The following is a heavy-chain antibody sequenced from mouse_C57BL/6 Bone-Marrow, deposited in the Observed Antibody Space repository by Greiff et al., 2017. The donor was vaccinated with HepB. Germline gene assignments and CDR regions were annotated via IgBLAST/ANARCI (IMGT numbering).Heavy chain of an antibody. J-gene: IGHJ3*01. Sequence: QVQLKESGPELVKPGASVKLSCKASGYTFTSYDINWVKQRPGQGLEWIGWIYPRDGSTKYNEKFKGKATLTVDTSSSTAYMELHILTSEDSAVYFCARPLYYSNFAYWGQGTLVTVSA. CDR2: IYPRDGST. D-gene: IGHD2-5*01. CDR3: ARPLYYSNFAY. CDR1: GYTFTSYD. V-gene: IGHV1-85*01.